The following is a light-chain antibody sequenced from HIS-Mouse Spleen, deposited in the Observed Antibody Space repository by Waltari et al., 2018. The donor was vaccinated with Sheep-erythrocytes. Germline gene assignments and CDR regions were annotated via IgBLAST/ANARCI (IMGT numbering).Light chain of an antibody. CDR2: QGS. J-gene: IGLJ2*01. V-gene: IGLV3-1*01. CDR3: QAWDSSTVV. Sequence: SYELPQPPSVAVSPGQTASTPCPGDKLGDKYACWYQQKPGQSPVLVTYQGSKRPSGIPERFSGSNSENTATLTIGGTQAKDEADYYCQAWDSSTVVFGGGTKLTVL. CDR1: KLGDKY.